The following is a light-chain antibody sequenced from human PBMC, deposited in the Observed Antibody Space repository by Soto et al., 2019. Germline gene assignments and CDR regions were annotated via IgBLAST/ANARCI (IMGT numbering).Light chain of an antibody. CDR1: QSISSN. CDR3: QQYNNWPPFS. V-gene: IGKV3-15*01. Sequence: EIVMTQSPATLSVSPGERATLSCRASQSISSNLAWYQQKNGQTPRLLIYGASTRAAGIPARFSGSGSGTDFTLTISSLQSEDFAGYYCQQYNNWPPFSFGPGTKVDIK. CDR2: GAS. J-gene: IGKJ3*01.